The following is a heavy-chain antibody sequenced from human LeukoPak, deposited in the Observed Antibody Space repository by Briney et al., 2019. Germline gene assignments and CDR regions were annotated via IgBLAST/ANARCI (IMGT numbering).Heavy chain of an antibody. CDR3: ARDKIGYSSSLDAFDI. Sequence: GASVKVSCKASGYTFTSYGISWVRQAPGQGLEWMGWISACNGNTNYAQKLQGRVTMTTDTSTSTAYMELRSLRSDDTAVYYCARDKIGYSSSLDAFDIWGQGTMVTVSS. CDR1: GYTFTSYG. CDR2: ISACNGNT. J-gene: IGHJ3*02. D-gene: IGHD6-13*01. V-gene: IGHV1-18*01.